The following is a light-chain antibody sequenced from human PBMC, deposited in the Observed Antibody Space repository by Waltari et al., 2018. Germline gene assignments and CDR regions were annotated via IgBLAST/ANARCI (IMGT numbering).Light chain of an antibody. V-gene: IGKV3-15*01. CDR2: GAS. CDR3: QHYNNLPLT. J-gene: IGKJ4*01. CDR1: QGVSSK. Sequence: EIVMTQSPATLSVSPGERATLSCRASQGVSSKLAWYQQRPGPAPRLLIYGASTRATGNPARFTGSGSGTEFTLTISSLQSEDFAVYFCQHYNNLPLTFGGGTKVEI.